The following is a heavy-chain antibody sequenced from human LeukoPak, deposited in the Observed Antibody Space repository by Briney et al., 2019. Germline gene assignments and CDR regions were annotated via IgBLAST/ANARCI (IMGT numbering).Heavy chain of an antibody. Sequence: SETLSLTCTVSGGSISNYYWNWIRQPPGKGLEWIGYIYCTGNTNYNPSLKSRVTISVDTSKNQFSLKLSSVTAADTAVYCCARDRLQLQSWGQGTLVTVSS. CDR2: IYCTGNT. CDR3: ARDRLQLQS. D-gene: IGHD1-1*01. J-gene: IGHJ5*02. CDR1: GGSISNYY. V-gene: IGHV4-59*01.